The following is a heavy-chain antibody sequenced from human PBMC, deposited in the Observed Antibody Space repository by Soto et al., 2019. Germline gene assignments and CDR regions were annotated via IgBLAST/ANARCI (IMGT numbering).Heavy chain of an antibody. J-gene: IGHJ4*02. V-gene: IGHV4-39*01. Sequence: SETLSLTCTVSGGSISSSSYYWGWIRQPPGKGLEWIGSIYYSGSTYYNPSPKSRVTISVDTSKNQFSLKLSSVTAADTAVYYCARQGAYYYDSSGSDFDYWGQGTLVTVSS. CDR3: ARQGAYYYDSSGSDFDY. D-gene: IGHD3-22*01. CDR1: GGSISSSSYY. CDR2: IYYSGST.